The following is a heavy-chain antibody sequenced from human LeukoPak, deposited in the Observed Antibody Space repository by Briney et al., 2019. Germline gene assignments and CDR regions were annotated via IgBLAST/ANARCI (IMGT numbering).Heavy chain of an antibody. CDR1: GFTFSTYA. J-gene: IGHJ2*01. CDR3: AKSMTLQWRGFFDL. V-gene: IGHV3-23*01. CDR2: ISDSGANT. Sequence: PGGSLTLFCAPSGFTFSTYAMSWVRQAPGKGLEWVSTISDSGANTYYADSVRGRFTISRDNSKNTLYLQKNGLRADDTAIYYCAKSMTLQWRGFFDLWGRGTHVTVSS. D-gene: IGHD6-19*01.